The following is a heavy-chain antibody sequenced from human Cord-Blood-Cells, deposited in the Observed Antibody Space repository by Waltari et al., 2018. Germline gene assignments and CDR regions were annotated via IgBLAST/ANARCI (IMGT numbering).Heavy chain of an antibody. J-gene: IGHJ4*02. CDR2: INKRGST. CDR1: GGSFSGYY. Sequence: QVQLQQWGAGLLKPSETLSLTCAVYGGSFSGYYWSWIRQPPGKGLVWIGEINKRGSTNYTPSLKGRVTISVDTSKNQFSLKLSSVTAADTAVYYCARRGVKDLDYWGQGTLVTVSS. V-gene: IGHV4-34*01. D-gene: IGHD2-21*01. CDR3: ARRGVKDLDY.